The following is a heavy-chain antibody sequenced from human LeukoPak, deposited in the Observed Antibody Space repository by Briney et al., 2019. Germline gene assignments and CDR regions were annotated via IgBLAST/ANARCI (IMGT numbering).Heavy chain of an antibody. CDR3: ANEIRPNDY. D-gene: IGHD4-17*01. CDR1: ELDFSSHA. V-gene: IGHV3-23*01. J-gene: IGHJ4*02. CDR2: ISISGSKT. Sequence: RLGVSLRLSCAASELDFSSHAMTWVCQAPGKGLEWVSAISISGSKTYYADSVKGRFTISRDNSKNTLYLQMNSLRAEDTAVYYCANEIRPNDYWGQGTQVTVSS.